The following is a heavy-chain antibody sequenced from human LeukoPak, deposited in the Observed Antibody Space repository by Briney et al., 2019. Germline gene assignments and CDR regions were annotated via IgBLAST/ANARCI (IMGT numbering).Heavy chain of an antibody. Sequence: PSETLSLTCTVSGVSISSDYWSWFRQPAGKGLEGIGRIYTSGSTNYNPSLKSRDTMSVDTSKNQSSLKLSSATAADTAVYYCARDRKTPFTMNNWFAPWGQGTLATAPS. CDR3: ARDRKTPFTMNNWFAP. CDR2: IYTSGST. J-gene: IGHJ5*02. D-gene: IGHD3-22*01. V-gene: IGHV4-4*07. CDR1: GVSISSDY.